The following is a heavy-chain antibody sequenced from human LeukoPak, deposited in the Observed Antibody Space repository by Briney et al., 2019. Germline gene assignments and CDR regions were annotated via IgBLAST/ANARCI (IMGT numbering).Heavy chain of an antibody. V-gene: IGHV1-8*02. Sequence: ASVKVSCKASGYTFTSYDIIWLRQATGQGLEWMGWMNPNNGNTGYAQKFQGRVTMTRNTSISTAYMELSSLRSEDTAVYYCARDVRHRYCSSSSCYWGWLDPWGQGTLVTVSS. CDR3: ARDVRHRYCSSSSCYWGWLDP. CDR2: MNPNNGNT. D-gene: IGHD2-2*01. CDR1: GYTFTSYD. J-gene: IGHJ5*02.